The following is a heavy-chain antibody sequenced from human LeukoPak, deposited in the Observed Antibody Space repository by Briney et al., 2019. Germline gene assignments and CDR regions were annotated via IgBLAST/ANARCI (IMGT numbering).Heavy chain of an antibody. CDR2: IKQDGSEK. CDR1: GFTFSNYW. D-gene: IGHD3-22*01. Sequence: GGSLRLSCGASGFTFSNYWMSWVRQTPGKGLEWVANIKQDGSEKYYVDSVKGRFTISRDNAKNSLYLQMNSLRAEDTAVYYCARDYYDSSGYYYPMDYWGQGTLVTVSS. J-gene: IGHJ4*02. CDR3: ARDYYDSSGYYYPMDY. V-gene: IGHV3-7*01.